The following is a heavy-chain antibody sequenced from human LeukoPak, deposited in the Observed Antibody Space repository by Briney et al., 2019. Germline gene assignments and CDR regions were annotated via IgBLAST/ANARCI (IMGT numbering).Heavy chain of an antibody. CDR3: TRGYGDWFDP. J-gene: IGHJ5*02. CDR1: VLTFSTYW. V-gene: IGHV3-74*01. Sequence: GGSLRLSCAASVLTFSTYWMHWVRQAPGKGVVWVSRINSDGSSTYYADSVKGRFSISRDNAKKTLYLQMNRLRAEDTAVYYCTRGYGDWFDPWGQGTLVTVSS. D-gene: IGHD4-17*01. CDR2: INSDGSST.